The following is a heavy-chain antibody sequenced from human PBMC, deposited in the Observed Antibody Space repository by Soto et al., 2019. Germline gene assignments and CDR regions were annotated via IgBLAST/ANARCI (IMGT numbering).Heavy chain of an antibody. V-gene: IGHV1-69*13. CDR2: IIPIFGTA. J-gene: IGHJ3*02. D-gene: IGHD3-22*01. Sequence: SVQVSCKASGGTFSSYAISWVRQAPGQGLEWMGGIIPIFGTANYAQKFQGRVTITADESTSTAYMELSSLRSEDTAVYYCARGAYYYDSSGPNPRAFDIWGQGTMVTVSS. CDR1: GGTFSSYA. CDR3: ARGAYYYDSSGPNPRAFDI.